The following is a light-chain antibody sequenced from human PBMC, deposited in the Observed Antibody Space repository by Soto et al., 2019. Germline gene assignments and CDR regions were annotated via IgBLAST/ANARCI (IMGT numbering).Light chain of an antibody. CDR3: QHRLNWPPG. J-gene: IGKJ1*01. CDR1: QSVTIF. CDR2: HAS. V-gene: IGKV3-11*01. Sequence: EIFLTPSPATLSLSPGDRATLSCRASQSVTIFIAWSQPRPGSAPRLLSSHASNCATGVPARFSGSESVSDFTLTIRDLEPADFGLYYCQHRLNWPPGFGQGTKVDI.